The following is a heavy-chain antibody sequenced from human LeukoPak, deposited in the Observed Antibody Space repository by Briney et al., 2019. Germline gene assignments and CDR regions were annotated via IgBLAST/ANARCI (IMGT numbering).Heavy chain of an antibody. Sequence: ASVKVSCKASGYTLTDYYMHWVRQAPGQGLEWMGRINPNSGGTNYAQKFQGRVTMTRDTSISTVYMELSRLRSEDTAVYYCARSKYSSSWYGRYYYYGMDVWGQGTTVTVSS. J-gene: IGHJ6*02. CDR3: ARSKYSSSWYGRYYYYGMDV. V-gene: IGHV1-2*06. CDR1: GYTLTDYY. CDR2: INPNSGGT. D-gene: IGHD6-13*01.